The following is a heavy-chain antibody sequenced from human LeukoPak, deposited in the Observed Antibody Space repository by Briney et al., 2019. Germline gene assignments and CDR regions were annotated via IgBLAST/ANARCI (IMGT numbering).Heavy chain of an antibody. J-gene: IGHJ4*02. D-gene: IGHD3-3*01. CDR2: MNANSGNT. V-gene: IGHV1-8*03. CDR3: ARGSRYDFWSGYYTSLDY. CDR1: GYTFTSYD. Sequence: ASVKVSCKASGYTFTSYDINWGRQATGQGLEWRGWMNANSGNTGYAQKFQGRVTITRNTAISTAYMELSSLRAGDTGVYHCARGSRYDFWSGYYTSLDYWCQGPLVTVSS.